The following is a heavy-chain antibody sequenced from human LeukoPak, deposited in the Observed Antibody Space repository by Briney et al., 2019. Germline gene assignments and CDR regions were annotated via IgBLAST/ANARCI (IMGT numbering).Heavy chain of an antibody. D-gene: IGHD1-14*01. CDR2: IWYDGSQR. CDR3: ATSSPRNYFDH. V-gene: IGHV3-33*01. Sequence: GGSLRLSCVASGFIFSTYGLHWVRQSPGRGLEWVAVIWYDGSQRYYADSVRGRFTISRDDSQNTIYLQMDSLRAEDTAVYYCATSSPRNYFDHWGQGTLVTVSS. CDR1: GFIFSTYG. J-gene: IGHJ4*02.